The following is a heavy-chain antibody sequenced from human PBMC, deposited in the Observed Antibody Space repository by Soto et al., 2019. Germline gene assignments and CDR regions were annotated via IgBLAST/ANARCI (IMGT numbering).Heavy chain of an antibody. V-gene: IGHV4-59*01. CDR2: IYYSGST. CDR1: GGSIINNY. D-gene: IGHD3-9*01. Sequence: LSLTCAVSGGSIINNYWWAWIRQSPGTGLVWIGSIYYSGSTNYNPSLKSRVTISVDTSKNQFSLKLSSVTAADTAVYYCARVYYDILTGYYYFDYWGQGTLVTVSS. J-gene: IGHJ4*02. CDR3: ARVYYDILTGYYYFDY.